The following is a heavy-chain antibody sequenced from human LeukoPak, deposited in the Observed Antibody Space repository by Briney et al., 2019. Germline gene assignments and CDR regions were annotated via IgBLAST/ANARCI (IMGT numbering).Heavy chain of an antibody. D-gene: IGHD6-13*01. V-gene: IGHV1-46*01. CDR2: INPSGGGT. J-gene: IGHJ3*02. Sequence: ASVTVSCKASGYTFTSYYMHWVRQAPGQGLEWMGIINPSGGGTSYAQKFQGRVTMTRDMSTSTVYMELSSLRSEDTAVYYCAREGYGSDAFDIWGQGTMVTVSS. CDR1: GYTFTSYY. CDR3: AREGYGSDAFDI.